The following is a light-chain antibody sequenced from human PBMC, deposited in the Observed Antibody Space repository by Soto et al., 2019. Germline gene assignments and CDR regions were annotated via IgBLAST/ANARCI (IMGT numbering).Light chain of an antibody. V-gene: IGKV3-20*01. J-gene: IGKJ4*01. CDR3: QQYSRSPT. CDR2: GAS. CDR1: QSVSSSY. Sequence: EIVLTQSPGTLPLSPGERATLSCRASQSVSSSYLAWYQQKPGQAPRLLIYGASSSATGIPDRFSGSGSGTDFTLISSRLEPDDFAVYYCQQYSRSPTFGGGTKVEIK.